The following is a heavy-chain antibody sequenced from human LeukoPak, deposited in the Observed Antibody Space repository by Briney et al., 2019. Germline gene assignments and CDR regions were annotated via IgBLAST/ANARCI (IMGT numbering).Heavy chain of an antibody. V-gene: IGHV3-7*04. CDR3: ARAVGATHFDY. Sequence: GGSLRLSCAASGFTFSSYWMSWVRQGPGKGLEWVANIKQDGSEKFYVDSVKGRFTISRDNDKNSLCLQMNSLRAEDTAVYYCARAVGATHFDYWGQGILVTVSS. D-gene: IGHD1-26*01. CDR1: GFTFSSYW. CDR2: IKQDGSEK. J-gene: IGHJ4*02.